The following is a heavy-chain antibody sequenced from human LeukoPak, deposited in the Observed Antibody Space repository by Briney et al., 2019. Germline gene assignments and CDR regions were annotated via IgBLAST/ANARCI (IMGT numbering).Heavy chain of an antibody. CDR3: ARDRHSSAKPYFDY. D-gene: IGHD2-2*01. Sequence: SVKVSCKASGGTFSSYAISWVRQAPGHGLEWMGRIIPILGIANYAQKFQGRVTMTRDTSTSTVYMELSSLRSEDTAVYYCARDRHSSAKPYFDYWGQGTLVTVSS. J-gene: IGHJ4*02. V-gene: IGHV1-69*04. CDR1: GGTFSSYA. CDR2: IIPILGIA.